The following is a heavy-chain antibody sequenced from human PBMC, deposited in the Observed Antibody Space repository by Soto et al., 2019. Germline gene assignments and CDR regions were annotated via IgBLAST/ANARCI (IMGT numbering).Heavy chain of an antibody. CDR3: ARDVAVTTGIYYYYYGMDV. CDR2: IYYSGST. Sequence: SETPSLTCTVSGGSISSGGYYWSWIRQHPGKGLEWIGYIYYSGSTYYNPSLKSRVTISVDTSKNQFSLKLSSVTAADTAVYYCARDVAVTTGIYYYYYGMDVWGQGTTVTVSS. J-gene: IGHJ6*02. V-gene: IGHV4-31*03. CDR1: GGSISSGGYY. D-gene: IGHD4-17*01.